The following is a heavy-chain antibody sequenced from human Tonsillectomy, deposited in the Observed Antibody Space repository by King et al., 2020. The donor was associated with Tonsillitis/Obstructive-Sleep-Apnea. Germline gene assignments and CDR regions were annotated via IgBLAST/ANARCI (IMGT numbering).Heavy chain of an antibody. D-gene: IGHD3-3*01. V-gene: IGHV2-5*02. CDR3: AGVSDDLDAFDI. CDR1: EFSLSTGGVG. J-gene: IGHJ3*02. Sequence: VTLKESGPTLVKPTQTLTLTCTFSEFSLSTGGVGVGWIRQPPGKALEWLALIYWDDDKGYSPSLKSRLTITKDTSKNQVVLTMTNMDPVDTATYYCAGVSDDLDAFDIWGQGRMVTVSS. CDR2: IYWDDDK.